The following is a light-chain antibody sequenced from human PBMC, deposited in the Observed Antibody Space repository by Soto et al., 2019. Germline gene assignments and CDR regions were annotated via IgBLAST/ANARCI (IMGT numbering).Light chain of an antibody. CDR2: DVT. CDR3: CSFAGIYPYV. CDR1: SSDVGGYNY. V-gene: IGLV2-11*01. Sequence: QSALTQPRSVSVSPGRSVTISCTGTSSDVGGYNYVSWYQQHPGKAPKLMIYDVTKRPSGVPDRFSGSKSGNTASLTISGLQAEDEADYYCCSFAGIYPYVFGTGTKLTVL. J-gene: IGLJ1*01.